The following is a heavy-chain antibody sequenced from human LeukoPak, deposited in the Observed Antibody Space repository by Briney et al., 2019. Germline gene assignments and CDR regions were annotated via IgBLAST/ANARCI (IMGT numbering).Heavy chain of an antibody. CDR2: ISWNSGSI. D-gene: IGHD6-6*01. J-gene: IGHJ4*02. V-gene: IGHV3-9*03. CDR3: AKAKYSSSPAAPAF. CDR1: GFTFDDYA. Sequence: GGSLRLSCAASGFTFDDYAMHWVRQAPGKGLEWVSGISWNSGSIAYADSVKGRFTISRDNAKNSLYLQMNSLRAEDMALYYCAKAKYSSSPAAPAFWGQGTLVTVSS.